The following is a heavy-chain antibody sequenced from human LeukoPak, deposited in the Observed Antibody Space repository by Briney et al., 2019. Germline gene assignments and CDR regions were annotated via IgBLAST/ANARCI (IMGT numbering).Heavy chain of an antibody. D-gene: IGHD2-2*02. CDR1: GFTFSSYW. Sequence: GGSLRLSCAASGFTFSSYWMSWVRQAPGKGLEWVANIKQDGSEKYYVDSVKGRFTISRDNAKNSLYLQMNSLRAEDTAVYYCARSITSRGYCSSTSCYKWGFYYYYYVDVWGKGTTVTVSS. CDR3: ARSITSRGYCSSTSCYKWGFYYYYYVDV. J-gene: IGHJ6*03. V-gene: IGHV3-7*01. CDR2: IKQDGSEK.